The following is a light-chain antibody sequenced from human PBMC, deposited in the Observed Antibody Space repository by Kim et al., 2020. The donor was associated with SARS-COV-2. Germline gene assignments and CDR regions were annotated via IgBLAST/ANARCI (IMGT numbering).Light chain of an antibody. CDR2: GNN. V-gene: IGLV1-44*01. CDR1: SSNFGKNS. CDR3: AAWDDSLNGFYV. J-gene: IGLJ1*01. Sequence: ELTQPPSASGTTGQRVTISCSGSSSNFGKNSVSWYQHLPGTAPKVLMYGNNQRPSGVPDRFSGSKSGTSASLAISGLQSEDEADYYCAAWDDSLNGFYVFGSGTKVTVL.